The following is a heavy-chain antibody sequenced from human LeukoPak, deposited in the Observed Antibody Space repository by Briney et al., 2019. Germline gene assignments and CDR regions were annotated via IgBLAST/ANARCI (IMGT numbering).Heavy chain of an antibody. CDR1: GYTFTSYY. CDR3: ARDRGSYYGSGSYQSYFDY. V-gene: IGHV1-46*01. D-gene: IGHD3-10*01. J-gene: IGHJ4*02. Sequence: GASVKVSCKASGYTFTSYYMHWVRQAPGQGLEWMGIINPSGGSTSYAQKFQGRVTMTTDTSTSTVYMELSSLRSDDTAVYSCARDRGSYYGSGSYQSYFDYWGRGNLVTVSS. CDR2: INPSGGST.